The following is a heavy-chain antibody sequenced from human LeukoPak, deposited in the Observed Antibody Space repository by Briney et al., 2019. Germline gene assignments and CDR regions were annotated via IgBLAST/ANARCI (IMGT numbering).Heavy chain of an antibody. V-gene: IGHV3-30-3*02. CDR1: GFTFSSYA. CDR2: ISYDGSNK. D-gene: IGHD3-22*01. CDR3: ANDSSGYSPDY. J-gene: IGHJ4*02. Sequence: GSLRLSCAASGFTFSSYAMHWVRQAPGKGLEWVAVISYDGSNKYYADSVKGRFTISRDNSKNTLYLQMNSLRAEDTAVYYCANDSSGYSPDYWGQGTLVTVSS.